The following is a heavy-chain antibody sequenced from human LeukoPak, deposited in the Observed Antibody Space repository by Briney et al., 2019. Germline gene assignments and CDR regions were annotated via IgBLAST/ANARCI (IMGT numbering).Heavy chain of an antibody. CDR1: GFTFDDYA. CDR2: ISWNSGSI. J-gene: IGHJ4*02. D-gene: IGHD5-12*01. Sequence: GGSLRLSCAASGFTFDDYAMHWVRQAPGKGLEWVSGISWNSGSIGYADSVKGRFTISRDNAKNSLYLQMNSLRAEDTAVYYCAKDLQYSGYGTYYFDYWGQGTLVTVSS. CDR3: AKDLQYSGYGTYYFDY. V-gene: IGHV3-9*01.